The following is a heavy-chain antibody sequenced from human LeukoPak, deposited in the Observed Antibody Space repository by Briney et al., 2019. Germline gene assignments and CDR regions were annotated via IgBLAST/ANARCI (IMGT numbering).Heavy chain of an antibody. CDR3: ARAERSGGGYYGSGSYE. CDR1: GYTFTGYY. CDR2: INPNSGGT. D-gene: IGHD3-10*01. J-gene: IGHJ4*02. Sequence: ASVTVSCKASGYTFTGYYMHWVRQAPGQGLEWMGWINPNSGGTNYAQKFQGRVTMTRDTSISTAYMELSRLRSDDTAVYYCARAERSGGGYYGSGSYEWGQGTLVTVSS. V-gene: IGHV1-2*02.